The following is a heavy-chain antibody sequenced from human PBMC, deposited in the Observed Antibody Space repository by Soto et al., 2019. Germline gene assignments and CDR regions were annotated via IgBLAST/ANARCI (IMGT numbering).Heavy chain of an antibody. D-gene: IGHD5-18*01. V-gene: IGHV5-51*01. J-gene: IGHJ6*02. Sequence: LKISCKGSGYSFTSYWIGWVRQMPGKGLEWMGIIYPGDSDTRYSPSFQGQVTISADKSISTAYLQWSSLKASDTAMYYCARRGYSYGYNYYYGMDVWGQGTTVTVSS. CDR1: GYSFTSYW. CDR2: IYPGDSDT. CDR3: ARRGYSYGYNYYYGMDV.